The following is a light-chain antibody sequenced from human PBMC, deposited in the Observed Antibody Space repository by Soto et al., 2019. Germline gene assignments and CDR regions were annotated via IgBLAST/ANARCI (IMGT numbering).Light chain of an antibody. CDR2: GAS. CDR3: QQYGSSPPRT. CDR1: QSVSNDF. J-gene: IGKJ1*01. V-gene: IGKV3-20*01. Sequence: EIVLTQSPPTLSLSPGERATLSRRAIQSVSNDFLAWYQQKPGQAPRLLIYGASTRATDVPDRFSGSGSGADFTLSISRLEPEDFAVYYCQQYGSSPPRTFGQGTKVDIK.